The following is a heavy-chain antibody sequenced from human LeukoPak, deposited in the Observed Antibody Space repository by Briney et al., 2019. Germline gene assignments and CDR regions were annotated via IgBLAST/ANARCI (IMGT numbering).Heavy chain of an antibody. CDR2: INPSGGST. V-gene: IGHV1-46*01. CDR1: GYTFTSYY. D-gene: IGHD2-21*01. Sequence: ASVKVSCKASGYTFTSYYMHWVRQAPGQGLEWMGIINPSGGSTSYAQKFQGRVTMTRDTSTSTVYMELSSLRSEDTAVYYCARDVGHIVVVIARGDAFDIWGQGTMVTVSS. J-gene: IGHJ3*02. CDR3: ARDVGHIVVVIARGDAFDI.